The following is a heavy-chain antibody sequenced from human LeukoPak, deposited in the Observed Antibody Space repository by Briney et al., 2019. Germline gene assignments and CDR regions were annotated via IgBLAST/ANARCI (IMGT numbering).Heavy chain of an antibody. D-gene: IGHD1-26*01. CDR2: IYYSGST. CDR1: GGSISSGGYY. CDR3: AGTRYSGSYYTDY. J-gene: IGHJ4*02. V-gene: IGHV4-31*03. Sequence: SQTLSLTCTVSGGSISSGGYYWSWIRQHPGKGLEWIGYIYYSGSTYYNPSLKSRVTISVDTSKNQFSLKLSSVTAADTAVYYCAGTRYSGSYYTDYWGQGTLVTVSS.